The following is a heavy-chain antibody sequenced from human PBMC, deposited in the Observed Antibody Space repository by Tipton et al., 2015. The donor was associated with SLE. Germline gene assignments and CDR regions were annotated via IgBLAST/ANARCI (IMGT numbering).Heavy chain of an antibody. CDR3: ARDGKYYYGSGSSGAFDI. D-gene: IGHD3-10*01. V-gene: IGHV4-59*01. CDR1: GGSISSYY. CDR2: IYYSGST. J-gene: IGHJ3*02. Sequence: TLSLTCTVSGGSISSYYWSWIRQPPGKGLEWIGYIYYSGSTNYNPPLKSRVTISVDTSKNQFSLKLSSVTAADTAVYYCARDGKYYYGSGSSGAFDIWGQGTMVTVSS.